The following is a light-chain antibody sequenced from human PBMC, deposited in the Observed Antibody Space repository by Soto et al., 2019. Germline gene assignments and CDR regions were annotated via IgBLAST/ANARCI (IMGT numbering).Light chain of an antibody. CDR2: GAS. Sequence: ETVMTQSPATLSVSPGERATLPCRASQSVSSSFLAWYQQKVGQAPRLLIYGASSRATGIPDRFSGSGSGTDFTLTISRLEPEDFAVYYCQQYGSSPRTFGQGTRLEIK. CDR3: QQYGSSPRT. J-gene: IGKJ5*01. CDR1: QSVSSSF. V-gene: IGKV3-20*01.